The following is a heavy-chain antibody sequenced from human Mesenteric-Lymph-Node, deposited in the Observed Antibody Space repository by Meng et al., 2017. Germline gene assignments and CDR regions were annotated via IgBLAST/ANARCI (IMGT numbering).Heavy chain of an antibody. Sequence: SVKVFCKASGGTFSSYAISWVRQAPGQGLEWMGGIIPIFGTANYAQKFQGRVTITADKSTSTAYMELSSLRSEDTAVYYCTTEGYYDSSGYYFDYWGQGTLVTVSS. V-gene: IGHV1-69*06. CDR1: GGTFSSYA. CDR2: IIPIFGTA. CDR3: TTEGYYDSSGYYFDY. D-gene: IGHD3-22*01. J-gene: IGHJ4*02.